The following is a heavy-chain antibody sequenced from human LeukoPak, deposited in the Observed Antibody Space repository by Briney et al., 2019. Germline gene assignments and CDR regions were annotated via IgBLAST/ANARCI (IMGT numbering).Heavy chain of an antibody. CDR1: GGTFSSYA. CDR2: IFPIFGTA. D-gene: IGHD6-19*01. CDR3: ARQRLPVAGTPRFDY. V-gene: IGHV1-69*05. Sequence: SVKVSCKASGGTFSSYAISWVRQAPGQGLEWMGRIFPIFGTANYAQKFQGTVTITTDESTSTAYMELSSLRSEDTAVYYCARQRLPVAGTPRFDYWGQGTLVTVSS. J-gene: IGHJ4*02.